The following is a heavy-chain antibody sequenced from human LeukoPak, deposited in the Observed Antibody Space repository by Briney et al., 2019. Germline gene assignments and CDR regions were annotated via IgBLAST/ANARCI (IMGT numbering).Heavy chain of an antibody. V-gene: IGHV5-51*01. CDR1: GYSFSTYW. CDR2: FYSDWSTT. J-gene: IGHJ4*01. D-gene: IGHD3-16*02. Sequence: HGESLKISFQGSGYSFSTYWIAWVRQVPGKGLGWMGSFYSDWSTTRYSPSFQDRVTISADKSIHTAYMQWSSLKASDSAMYYCARTRYNPGYTYYFDFWGQGTLVTASS. CDR3: ARTRYNPGYTYYFDF.